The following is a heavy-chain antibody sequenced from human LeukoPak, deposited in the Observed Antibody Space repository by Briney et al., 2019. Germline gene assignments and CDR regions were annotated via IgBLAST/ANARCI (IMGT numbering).Heavy chain of an antibody. D-gene: IGHD3-16*01. CDR1: GGSISSYY. CDR3: ARTGLGGAFDI. Sequence: SETLSLTCTVSGGSISSYYWSWIRQPPGKGLEWIGYIYYSGSTNYNPSLTSRVTISVDTSKNQFSLKLSSVTAADTAVYYCARTGLGGAFDIWGQGTMVTVSS. V-gene: IGHV4-59*08. CDR2: IYYSGST. J-gene: IGHJ3*02.